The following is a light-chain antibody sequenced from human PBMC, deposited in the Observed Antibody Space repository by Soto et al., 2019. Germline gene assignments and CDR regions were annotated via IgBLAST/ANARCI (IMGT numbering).Light chain of an antibody. Sequence: QSVLTQPPSASGTPGQRVTISCSGSSSNIGSNTVNWYQQLPGTAPKLLIHANNQRPSGVPDRFSGSKSGTSASLAISWPQSEEADYYCAAWDDSLNGYVFGTGTKVTVL. CDR1: SSNIGSNT. V-gene: IGLV1-44*01. CDR2: ANN. CDR3: AAWDDSLNGYV. J-gene: IGLJ1*01.